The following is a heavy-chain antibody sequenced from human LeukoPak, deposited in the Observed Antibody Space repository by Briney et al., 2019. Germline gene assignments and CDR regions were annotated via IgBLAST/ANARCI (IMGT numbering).Heavy chain of an antibody. J-gene: IGHJ6*02. CDR2: IYHSGST. Sequence: SETLSLTCAVSGGSISSSNWWSWVRQPPGKGLEWIGEIYHSGSTNYNPSLKSRVTISVDKSKNQFSLKLSSVTAADTAVYYCARERVTTARYGMDVWGQGTTVTVSS. V-gene: IGHV4-4*02. D-gene: IGHD2-21*02. CDR3: ARERVTTARYGMDV. CDR1: GGSISSSNW.